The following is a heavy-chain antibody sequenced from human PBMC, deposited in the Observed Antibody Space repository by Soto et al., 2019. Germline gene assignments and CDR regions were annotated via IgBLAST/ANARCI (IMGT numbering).Heavy chain of an antibody. CDR2: INHSGST. CDR1: GGSFSGYY. J-gene: IGHJ4*02. CDR3: ARVGGPYYYGSGSRNYFDY. Sequence: QVQLQQWGAGLLKPSETLSLTCAVYGGSFSGYYWSWIRQPLGKGLEWIGEINHSGSTNYNPSLKSRVTISVDTSKNQFSLKLSSVTAADTAVYYCARVGGPYYYGSGSRNYFDYWGQGTLVTVSS. V-gene: IGHV4-34*01. D-gene: IGHD3-10*01.